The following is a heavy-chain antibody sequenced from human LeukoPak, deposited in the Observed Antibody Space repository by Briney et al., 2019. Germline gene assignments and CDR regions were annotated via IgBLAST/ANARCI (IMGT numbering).Heavy chain of an antibody. D-gene: IGHD3-10*01. CDR3: ARVLWFGELSSYY. CDR2: TNPNSGNT. Sequence: GASVKVSCKASGYTFTSYDINWVRQATGQGLEWMRWTNPNSGNTGYAQKFQGRVTMTRNTSISTAYMELSSLRSEDTAVYYCARVLWFGELSSYYWGQGTLVTVSS. J-gene: IGHJ4*02. CDR1: GYTFTSYD. V-gene: IGHV1-8*01.